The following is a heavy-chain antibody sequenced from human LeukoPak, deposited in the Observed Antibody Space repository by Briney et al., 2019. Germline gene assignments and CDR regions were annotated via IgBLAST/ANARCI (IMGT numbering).Heavy chain of an antibody. J-gene: IGHJ6*02. Sequence: GGSLRLSCAASGFTFSSYGMPWVRQAPGKGLEWVAVIWYDASNKYYADSVKGRFTISRSTSKHPLYLQINSLRAEDTAVYYCARDYGDYVPYYYGMDVWGQGTTVTVSS. CDR1: GFTFSSYG. CDR3: ARDYGDYVPYYYGMDV. CDR2: IWYDASNK. V-gene: IGHV3-33*01. D-gene: IGHD4-17*01.